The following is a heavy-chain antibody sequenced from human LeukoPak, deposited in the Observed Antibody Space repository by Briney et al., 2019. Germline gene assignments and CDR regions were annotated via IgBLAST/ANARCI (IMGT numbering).Heavy chain of an antibody. V-gene: IGHV1-69*13. D-gene: IGHD5-24*01. CDR3: ARDEEEMATPNYGMDV. CDR1: GGTFSSYA. J-gene: IGHJ6*02. Sequence: ASVKVSCKASGGTFSSYAISWVRQAPGQGLEWMGGIIPIFGTANYAQKFQGRVTITADESTSTAYMELSSLRSEDTAIYYCARDEEEMATPNYGMDVWGQGTTVTVSS. CDR2: IIPIFGTA.